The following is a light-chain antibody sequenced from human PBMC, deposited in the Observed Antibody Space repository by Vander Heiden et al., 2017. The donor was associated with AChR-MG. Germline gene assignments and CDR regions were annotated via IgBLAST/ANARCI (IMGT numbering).Light chain of an antibody. J-gene: IGKJ2*01. CDR2: AAS. Sequence: DLQMTQSPSSLSASIGDRVTITCRASQSISSYLNWYQQKPGKAPKLLIYAASSLQSGVPSRFSGSGSGTDFTLIIGSLQPEDFATYYCQQSYSTPRTFGQGTKLEIK. V-gene: IGKV1-39*01. CDR1: QSISSY. CDR3: QQSYSTPRT.